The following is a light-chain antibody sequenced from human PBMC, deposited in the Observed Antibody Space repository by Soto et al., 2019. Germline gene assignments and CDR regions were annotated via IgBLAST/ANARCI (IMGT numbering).Light chain of an antibody. J-gene: IGLJ1*01. CDR2: DVS. Sequence: QSALTQPRSVSGSPGQSVTISCTGTSSDVGTYDFVSWYQQHPGKAPRLMIFDVSERPSGCPDRFSGSKSGNTASLTISAPQPEDKADYYCCLKAVTFYVSGTGTKLTVL. V-gene: IGLV2-11*01. CDR1: SSDVGTYDF. CDR3: CLKAVTFYV.